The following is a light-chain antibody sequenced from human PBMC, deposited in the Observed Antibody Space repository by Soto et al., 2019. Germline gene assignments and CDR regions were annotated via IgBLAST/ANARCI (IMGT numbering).Light chain of an antibody. CDR1: QIVLYSFNNKDY. CDR2: WSS. J-gene: IGKJ1*01. Sequence: IIVRQCAESLAGSLGGRATINCKSSQIVLYSFNNKDYVAWYKKKPGQPPKLLLYWSSIRESGVPARFSGRGSGKDFALPSHRLQAADVAVYHCQHYSNTLQTLRQGTQLDIK. CDR3: QHYSNTLQT. V-gene: IGKV4-1*01.